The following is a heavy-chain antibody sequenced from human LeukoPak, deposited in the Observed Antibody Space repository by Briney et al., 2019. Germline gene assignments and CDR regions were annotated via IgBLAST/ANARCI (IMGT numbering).Heavy chain of an antibody. CDR1: GDSINSAYY. J-gene: IGHJ4*02. V-gene: IGHV4-38-2*02. CDR2: IHHSGST. CDR3: ARGYYGHYDFWSGYFDY. D-gene: IGHD3-3*01. Sequence: PSETLSLTCTVSGDSINSAYYWGWIRQPPGKGLGWIGSIHHSGSTYDNPSLKSRVTISVDTSKNQFSLKLNSVTAADTAVYYCARGYYGHYDFWSGYFDYWGQGTLVTVSS.